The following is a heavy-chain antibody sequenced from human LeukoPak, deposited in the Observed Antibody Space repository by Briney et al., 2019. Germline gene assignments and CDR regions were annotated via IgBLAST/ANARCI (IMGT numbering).Heavy chain of an antibody. CDR2: INPNSGGT. J-gene: IGHJ4*02. CDR3: ATMGATTFDH. V-gene: IGHV1-2*02. CDR1: GYTFTDYY. Sequence: GASVKVSCKASGYTFTDYYIHWVRQATGQGLEWLGWINPNSGGTNYAQKLQGRVTITRDTSIRTVYMEVSRLTSDDTAVYYCATMGATTFDHWGQGTLVTVSS. D-gene: IGHD1-26*01.